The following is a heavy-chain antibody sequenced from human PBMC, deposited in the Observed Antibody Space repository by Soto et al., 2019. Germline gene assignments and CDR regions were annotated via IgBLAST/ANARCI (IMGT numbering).Heavy chain of an antibody. CDR1: VDIVSSNSAA. V-gene: IGHV6-1*01. J-gene: IGHJ1*01. D-gene: IGHD3-10*01. CDR3: ATRGITLGAEYFHH. CDR2: TYYRSKWYN. Sequence: SQTLSLPCAISVDIVSSNSAAWNCIRQSPSRGLEWLGRTYYRSKWYNDYAVSVKSRITINPDTSKNQFSLHLNSVTPEDTAVYYCATRGITLGAEYFHHWGQGTLVTVS.